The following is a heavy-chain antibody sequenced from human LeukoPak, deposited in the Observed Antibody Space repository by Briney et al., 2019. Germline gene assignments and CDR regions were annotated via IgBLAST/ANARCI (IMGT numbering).Heavy chain of an antibody. V-gene: IGHV5-51*01. D-gene: IGHD3-10*01. CDR3: ARHVNPYLGSGKYYDYFYYYMDV. CDR1: GFSFTTFW. J-gene: IGHJ6*03. Sequence: GDSLKISCQGSGFSFTTFWIGWVRQMPGKGLEWMGIIYPSDSSTRYSPSFQGQVTFSADKSINTAYLQWSSLKASDTAIYYCARHVNPYLGSGKYYDYFYYYMDVWGKGTTVTVSS. CDR2: IYPSDSST.